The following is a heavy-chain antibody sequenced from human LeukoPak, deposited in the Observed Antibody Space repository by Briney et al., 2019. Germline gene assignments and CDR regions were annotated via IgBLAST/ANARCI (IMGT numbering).Heavy chain of an antibody. CDR1: GFTFRNYW. Sequence: GGSLRLSCAASGFTFRNYWMHWVRQAPGKGLVWVSRINSDGSGTSYADSVRGRFTISRDNAKNTLYLQMNSLRAEDTAVYYCARVRVTFSPHFDNWGQGTLVTVSS. CDR2: INSDGSGT. D-gene: IGHD3-16*01. J-gene: IGHJ4*02. V-gene: IGHV3-74*01. CDR3: ARVRVTFSPHFDN.